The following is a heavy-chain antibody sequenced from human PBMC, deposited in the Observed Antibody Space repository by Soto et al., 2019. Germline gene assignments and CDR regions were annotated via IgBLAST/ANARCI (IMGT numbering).Heavy chain of an antibody. CDR1: GDSISSYF. D-gene: IGHD2-2*01. Sequence: LSLTCSVSGDSISSYFWSWVRQPAGKGLEWIGRMYITGSSDYNPSLKSRVTMSVDTAKSQFSLKLRSVTAADTAVYYCARVSGVVVVPAAAPTSPSYGLDVWGQGTSVTVSS. CDR2: MYITGSS. J-gene: IGHJ6*02. V-gene: IGHV4-4*07. CDR3: ARVSGVVVVPAAAPTSPSYGLDV.